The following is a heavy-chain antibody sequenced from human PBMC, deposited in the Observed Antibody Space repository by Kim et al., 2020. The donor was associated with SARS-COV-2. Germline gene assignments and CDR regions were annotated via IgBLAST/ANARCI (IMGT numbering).Heavy chain of an antibody. CDR2: T. V-gene: IGHV1-8*01. J-gene: IGHJ5*02. Sequence: TRYARSFQGRVTMTGNTSINSAYMELSSLRSEDTAVYYCARRRYAKAWFDPWGQGTLVTVSS. CDR3: ARRRYAKAWFDP. D-gene: IGHD3-16*01.